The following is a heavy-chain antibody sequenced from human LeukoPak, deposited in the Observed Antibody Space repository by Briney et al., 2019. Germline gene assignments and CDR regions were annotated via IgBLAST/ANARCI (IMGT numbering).Heavy chain of an antibody. CDR1: GGSISTYY. D-gene: IGHD5-12*01. CDR3: ARGDDYKSTLFDY. V-gene: IGHV4-59*01. J-gene: IGHJ4*02. Sequence: PSETLSLTCTVSGGSISTYYWTWIRQPPGKGLEWIGYISYSGTTNYNPSLKNRVTISVDTSKKQFSLKLTSATAADTAVYYCARGDDYKSTLFDYWGQETLVTVSS. CDR2: ISYSGTT.